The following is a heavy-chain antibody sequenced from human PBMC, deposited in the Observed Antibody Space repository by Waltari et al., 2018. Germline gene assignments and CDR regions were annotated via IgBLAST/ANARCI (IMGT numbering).Heavy chain of an antibody. CDR1: GFTSGNYA. CDR3: TRGESGYTGYDDF. V-gene: IGHV3-49*04. Sequence: EVQLVESGGGLVQPGRSLRLSCTPSGFTSGNYAVSWVRQAPGKGLEWVGFVRSRTYGGTTDYAASVKGRFSISRDDSKNIAYLQMNSLKTEDTAVYYCTRGESGYTGYDDFWGQGTLVIVSS. J-gene: IGHJ4*02. CDR2: VRSRTYGGTT. D-gene: IGHD5-12*01.